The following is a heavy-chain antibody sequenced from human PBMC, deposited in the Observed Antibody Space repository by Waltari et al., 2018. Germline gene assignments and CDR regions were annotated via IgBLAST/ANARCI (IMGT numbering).Heavy chain of an antibody. CDR1: GFTFSAHY. Sequence: EVQLVESGGGLVQPGGSLRLSCAASGFTFSAHYMDWVRQAPGKGLEWVGRSRNRGNSYTTEYAASGKGRFTISRDDSKNSLYLQMNSLETEDTAVYYCARSNSYSPFDYWGQGILVTVSS. J-gene: IGHJ4*02. D-gene: IGHD3-16*02. CDR3: ARSNSYSPFDY. V-gene: IGHV3-72*01. CDR2: SRNRGNSYTT.